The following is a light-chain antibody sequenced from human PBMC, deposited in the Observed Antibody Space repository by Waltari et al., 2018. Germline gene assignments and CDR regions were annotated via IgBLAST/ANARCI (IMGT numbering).Light chain of an antibody. CDR1: SLRSYY. CDR2: GKN. V-gene: IGLV3-19*01. CDR3: NSRDSSGNPLYV. Sequence: SSELTQDPAVSVALGQTVRITCQGDSLRSYYVSWYQQKPGQAPVLVIYGKNNRPSGIPDRFSGSSSGNTASLTITGAQAEDEADYYCNSRDSSGNPLYVFGTGTKVTVL. J-gene: IGLJ1*01.